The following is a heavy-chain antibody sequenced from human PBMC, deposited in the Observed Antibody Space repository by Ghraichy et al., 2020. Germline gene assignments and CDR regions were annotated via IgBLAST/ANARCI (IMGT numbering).Heavy chain of an antibody. V-gene: IGHV3-23*01. J-gene: IGHJ4*02. CDR1: GFTSSSYG. D-gene: IGHD4-17*01. Sequence: GGSLRLSCAASGFTSSSYGMSWVRQAPGKGLEWVSASSSGGNTYYADSVKGRFTISRDNSKNALYLQMNSLRVEDTAVYYCAKFVGPTAFDYWGQGTLVTVS. CDR2: SSSGGNT. CDR3: AKFVGPTAFDY.